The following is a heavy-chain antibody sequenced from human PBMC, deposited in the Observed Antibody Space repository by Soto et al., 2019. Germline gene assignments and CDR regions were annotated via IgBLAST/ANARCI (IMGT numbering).Heavy chain of an antibody. D-gene: IGHD2-15*01. J-gene: IGHJ5*02. V-gene: IGHV4-31*03. CDR3: AGSVVAAENWFDP. CDR2: IYYSGST. Sequence: QVQLQESGPGLVKPSQTLFLTCTVSGGSISSGGYYWSWIRQHPGKGLEWIGYIYYSGSTYYNPSLRIRVTISVDTYKNQFSLKLSSVTAADTAVYYCAGSVVAAENWFDPWGQGTLVTVSS. CDR1: GGSISSGGYY.